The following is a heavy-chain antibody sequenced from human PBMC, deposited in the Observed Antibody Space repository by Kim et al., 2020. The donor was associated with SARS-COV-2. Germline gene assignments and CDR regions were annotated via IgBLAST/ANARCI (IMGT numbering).Heavy chain of an antibody. CDR1: GFTFSSHW. V-gene: IGHV3-74*01. CDR3: ARDRAYGMDV. Sequence: GGSLRLSCAASGFTFSSHWIHWVRQAPGKGLVWVSHINRDGSSTTYADSVKGRFTISRDNAKKTVYLQMNSLRAEDTVVYYCARDRAYGMDVWGQGTTVTVSS. CDR2: INRDGSST. J-gene: IGHJ6*02.